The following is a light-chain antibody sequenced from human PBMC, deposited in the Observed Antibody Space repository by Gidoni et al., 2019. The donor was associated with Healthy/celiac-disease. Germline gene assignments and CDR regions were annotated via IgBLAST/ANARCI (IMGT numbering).Light chain of an antibody. CDR1: QSISSW. V-gene: IGKV1-5*01. J-gene: IGKJ2*01. Sequence: DIQMTQSPSTLSASVGDRVTITCRASQSISSWLAWYQQKPGKAPKLLIYDASSLESGVPARFSGSGSGTEFTLTISSLQPDDFATYYCQQSRYTFXXXTKLEIK. CDR3: QQSRYT. CDR2: DAS.